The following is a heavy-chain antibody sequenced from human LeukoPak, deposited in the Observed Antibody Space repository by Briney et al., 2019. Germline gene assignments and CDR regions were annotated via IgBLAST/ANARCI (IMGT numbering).Heavy chain of an antibody. CDR1: GGTFSSYA. V-gene: IGHV1-18*01. J-gene: IGHJ4*02. Sequence: GASVKVSCKASGGTFSSYAISWVRQAPGQGLEWMGWISAYNGNTNYAQKLQGRVTMTTDTSTSTAYMELRSLRSDDTAVYYCARTWGGDSIWKIDYWGQGTLVTVSS. D-gene: IGHD2-21*02. CDR3: ARTWGGDSIWKIDY. CDR2: ISAYNGNT.